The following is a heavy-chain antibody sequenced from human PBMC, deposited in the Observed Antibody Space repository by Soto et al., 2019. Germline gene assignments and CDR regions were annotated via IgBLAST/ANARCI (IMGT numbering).Heavy chain of an antibody. CDR3: ARGDRGAFDL. V-gene: IGHV3-74*01. CDR1: GLSFYNYS. Sequence: GGSLRLSCAASGLSFYNYSMSWVRQAPGQGLVWVSRIHSDGSSTTYADSVKGRFTISRDNAKNTLYLQMNSLRAEDTAVYYCARGDRGAFDLWGQGTMVTVSS. J-gene: IGHJ3*01. D-gene: IGHD2-21*02. CDR2: IHSDGSST.